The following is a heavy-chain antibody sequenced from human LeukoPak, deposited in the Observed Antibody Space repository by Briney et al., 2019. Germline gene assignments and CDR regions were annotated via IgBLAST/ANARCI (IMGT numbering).Heavy chain of an antibody. D-gene: IGHD3-9*01. CDR3: ATTSYDILTGINF. J-gene: IGHJ4*02. V-gene: IGHV4-4*02. CDR2: IFHTGST. CDR1: GDSISSSNW. Sequence: SETLSLTCAVSGDSISSSNWWSWVRQPPGKGLEWIGEIFHTGSTNYSPSLKSRVTISIDKSKNQFSLKLSSVTAADTAVYYCATTSYDILTGINFWGQGTLVTVSS.